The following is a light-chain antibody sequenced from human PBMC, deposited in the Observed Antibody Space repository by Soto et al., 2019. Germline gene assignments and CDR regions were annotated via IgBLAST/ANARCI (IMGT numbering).Light chain of an antibody. Sequence: EILMTQSPACLSVSPGERATPYFRASPSFNTDIAWFQQKPGQAHRLLLYGASTRATGVPPRFSGGGSGTEFTLTISSLQSEDSAIYYCQQYKSWPPITFGQGTRLEIK. CDR1: PSFNTD. V-gene: IGKV3-15*01. CDR2: GAS. CDR3: QQYKSWPPIT. J-gene: IGKJ5*01.